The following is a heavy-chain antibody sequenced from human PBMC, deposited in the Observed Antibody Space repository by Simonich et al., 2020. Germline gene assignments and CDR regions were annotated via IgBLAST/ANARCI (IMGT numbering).Heavy chain of an antibody. D-gene: IGHD2-2*01. CDR1: GYTFTGYY. J-gene: IGHJ3*02. CDR2: VNTTSGST. CDR3: ARDPVVPAAIRNAFDI. Sequence: QVQLVQSGAEVKKPGSSVKVSCKASGYTFTGYYMHWVRQAPGQGLEWMGWVNTTSGSTNYAQKFQGRGTMTRDTSISTAYMELSRLRSDDTAVYYCARDPVVPAAIRNAFDIWGQGTMVTVSS. V-gene: IGHV1-2*02.